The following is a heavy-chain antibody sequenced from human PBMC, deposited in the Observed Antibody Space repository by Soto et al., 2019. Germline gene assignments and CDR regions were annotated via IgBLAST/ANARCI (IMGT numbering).Heavy chain of an antibody. CDR1: GFTFSSYG. D-gene: IGHD2-15*01. Sequence: QVQLVESGGGVVQPGRSLRLSCAASGFTFSSYGMHWVRQAPGKGLEWVAVISYDGSNKYYADSVKGRFTISRDNSKNTLYLQMNSLRAEDTAVYYCAKTSIVFGLRGWFDPWGQGTLVTVSS. CDR3: AKTSIVFGLRGWFDP. CDR2: ISYDGSNK. V-gene: IGHV3-30*18. J-gene: IGHJ5*02.